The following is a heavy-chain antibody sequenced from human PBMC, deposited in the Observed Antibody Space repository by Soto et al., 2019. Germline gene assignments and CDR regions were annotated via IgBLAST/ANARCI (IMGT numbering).Heavy chain of an antibody. CDR1: GFTFSGYG. Sequence: EVQLVESGGGLVQPGGSLRLSCAASGFTFSGYGMHWVRQAPGKGLVWVSRIKTDGTITNYADSVRGRFTISRDDAKNTVYLQMNSLRDEDTAVYYCARGIRNYYGTDVWGQGTTVSVSS. D-gene: IGHD5-18*01. J-gene: IGHJ6*02. CDR2: IKTDGTIT. V-gene: IGHV3-74*01. CDR3: ARGIRNYYGTDV.